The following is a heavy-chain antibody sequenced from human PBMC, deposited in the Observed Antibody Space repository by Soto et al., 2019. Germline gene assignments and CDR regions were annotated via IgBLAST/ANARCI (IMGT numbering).Heavy chain of an antibody. CDR3: ARDLDSSSWYSFTPLNYYYGMDV. CDR1: GFTFSSYS. Sequence: EVQLVESGGGLVKPGGSLRLSCAASGFTFSSYSMNWVRQAPGKGLEWVSSISSSSSYIYYADSVKGRFTISRDNAKNSLYLQMNSLRAEDTAVYYCARDLDSSSWYSFTPLNYYYGMDVWGRGTTVTVSS. D-gene: IGHD6-13*01. CDR2: ISSSSSYI. V-gene: IGHV3-21*01. J-gene: IGHJ6*02.